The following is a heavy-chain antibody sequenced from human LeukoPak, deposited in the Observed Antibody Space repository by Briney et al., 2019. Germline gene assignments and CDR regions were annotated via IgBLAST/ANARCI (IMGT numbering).Heavy chain of an antibody. V-gene: IGHV3-30*18. D-gene: IGHD1-14*01. CDR2: ISYDGSNK. CDR1: GFTFSSYG. CDR3: AKRSGPYYYMDV. J-gene: IGHJ6*03. Sequence: PGGSLRLSCAASGFTFSSYGMHWVRQAPGKGLEWVAVISYDGSNKYYADSVKGRFTISRDNSKNTLYLQMNSLRAEDTAVYYCAKRSGPYYYMDVWGKGTTVTVSS.